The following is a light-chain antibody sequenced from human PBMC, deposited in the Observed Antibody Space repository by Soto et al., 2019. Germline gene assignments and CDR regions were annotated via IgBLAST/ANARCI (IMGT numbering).Light chain of an antibody. CDR2: EAS. V-gene: IGKV1-5*01. CDR3: QQYTNFPLT. CDR1: QSISSW. Sequence: DIQMTQSPSTLSASVGDRVTITCRASQSISSWLAWYQQKPGKAPKLLIHEASRLESGVPSRFSGSESGTEFTLTISGLHAEEFATYYCQQYTNFPLTCGGGTKVEIK. J-gene: IGKJ4*01.